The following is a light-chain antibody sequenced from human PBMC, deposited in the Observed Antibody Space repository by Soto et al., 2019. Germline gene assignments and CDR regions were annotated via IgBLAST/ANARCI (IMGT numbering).Light chain of an antibody. V-gene: IGKV3-11*01. CDR2: DAS. CDR3: QQRSNWPPALT. J-gene: IGKJ4*01. CDR1: QGIGDT. Sequence: EVVMTQSPATLSVSPGEGVTLSCRASQGIGDTLAWYKHKPGQTPRLLIYDASNRATGIPARFSGSGSGTDFTLTISSLEPEDFAVYYCQQRSNWPPALTFGGGTKVDIK.